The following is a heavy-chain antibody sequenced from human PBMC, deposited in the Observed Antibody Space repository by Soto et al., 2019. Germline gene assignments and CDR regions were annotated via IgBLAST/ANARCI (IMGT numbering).Heavy chain of an antibody. J-gene: IGHJ6*02. Sequence: VGSLRLSCAASGFTFSSYSMNWVRQAPGKGLEWVSSISSSSSYIYYADSVKGRFTISRDNAKNSLYLQMNSLRAEDTAVYYCARYYDFWSGYGPYYYYYYGMDVWGQGTTVTVSS. CDR2: ISSSSSYI. CDR3: ARYYDFWSGYGPYYYYYYGMDV. V-gene: IGHV3-21*01. CDR1: GFTFSSYS. D-gene: IGHD3-3*01.